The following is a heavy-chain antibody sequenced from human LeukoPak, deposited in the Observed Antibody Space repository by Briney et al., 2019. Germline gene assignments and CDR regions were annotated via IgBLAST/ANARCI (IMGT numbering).Heavy chain of an antibody. V-gene: IGHV1-69*13. Sequence: SVKVSCKAAGGTFSSYAISWVRQAAGQGLEWMGAIIPSFGTANYAQKFQGRVTITADESTSTAYMELSSLRSEDTAVYYCARTHITVVRGVIITLYFDYWGQGTLVTVSS. CDR1: GGTFSSYA. D-gene: IGHD3-10*01. CDR2: IIPSFGTA. J-gene: IGHJ4*02. CDR3: ARTHITVVRGVIITLYFDY.